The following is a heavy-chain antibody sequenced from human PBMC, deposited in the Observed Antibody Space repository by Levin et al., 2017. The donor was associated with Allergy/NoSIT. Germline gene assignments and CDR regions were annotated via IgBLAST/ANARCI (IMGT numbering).Heavy chain of an antibody. Sequence: KISCKASGGTFSSYAISWVRQAPGQGLEWMGGIIPIFGTANYAQKFQGRVTITADESTSTAYMELSSLRSEDTAVYYCARRAAVAGTGFDYWGQGTLVTVSS. CDR1: GGTFSSYA. D-gene: IGHD6-19*01. V-gene: IGHV1-69*01. CDR2: IIPIFGTA. J-gene: IGHJ4*02. CDR3: ARRAAVAGTGFDY.